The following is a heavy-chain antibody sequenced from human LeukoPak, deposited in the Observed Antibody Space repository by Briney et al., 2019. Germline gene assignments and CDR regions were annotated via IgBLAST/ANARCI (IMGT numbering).Heavy chain of an antibody. CDR3: ARGSRNQKDY. CDR1: GGSFSGYY. J-gene: IGHJ4*02. D-gene: IGHD1-14*01. Sequence: SETLSLTCAVYGGSFSGYYWSWIRQPPGKGLEWTGYIYHSGSTYYNPSLKSRVTISVDRSKNQFSLKLSSVTAADTAVYYCARGSRNQKDYWGQGTLVTVSS. CDR2: IYHSGST. V-gene: IGHV4-34*01.